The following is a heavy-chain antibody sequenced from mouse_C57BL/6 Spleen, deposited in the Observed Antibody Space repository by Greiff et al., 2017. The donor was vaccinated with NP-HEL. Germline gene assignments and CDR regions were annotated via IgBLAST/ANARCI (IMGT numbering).Heavy chain of an antibody. J-gene: IGHJ4*01. CDR2: IRLKSDNYAT. V-gene: IGHV6-3*01. CDR1: GFTFSNYW. CDR3: TYYDYDADY. Sequence: EVKVVESGGGLVQPGGSMKLSCVASGFTFSNYWMNWVRQSPEKGLEWVAQIRLKSDNYATHYAESVKGRFTISRDDSKSSVYLQMNNLRAEDTGIYYCTYYDYDADYWGQGTSVTVSS. D-gene: IGHD2-4*01.